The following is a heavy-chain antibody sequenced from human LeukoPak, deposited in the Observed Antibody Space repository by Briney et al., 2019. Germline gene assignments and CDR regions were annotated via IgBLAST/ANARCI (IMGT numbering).Heavy chain of an antibody. V-gene: IGHV3-7*01. D-gene: IGHD1-1*01. CDR1: GITFSSSW. CDR2: IKPDGSVK. CDR3: ARDQPDPAGTGPRFDY. Sequence: GGSLRLSCVASGITFSSSWMSWVRQAPGKGLEWVANIKPDGSVKYYADSVKGRFTISRDNAENSLCLQMNSLRTEDTAVYYCARDQPDPAGTGPRFDYWGQGSLVTVSS. J-gene: IGHJ4*02.